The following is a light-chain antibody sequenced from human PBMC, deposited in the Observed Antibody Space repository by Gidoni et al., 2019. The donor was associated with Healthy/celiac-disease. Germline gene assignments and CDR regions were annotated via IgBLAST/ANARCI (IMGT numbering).Light chain of an antibody. CDR2: GAS. CDR1: QSVNSN. J-gene: IGKJ4*01. CDR3: QQYNNWPPLT. V-gene: IGKV3-15*01. Sequence: EIVMTQSPATLSVSPGERATLSCRASQSVNSNLAWYQQKPGQAPRLLIYGASTRATGIPARFSGSGSGTEFTLTISSLQSEDFAVYYCQQYNNWPPLTFGGXTQVEIK.